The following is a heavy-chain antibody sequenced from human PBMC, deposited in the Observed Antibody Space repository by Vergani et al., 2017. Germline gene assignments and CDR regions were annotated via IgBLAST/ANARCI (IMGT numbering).Heavy chain of an antibody. CDR1: GYTFTGYY. J-gene: IGHJ4*02. D-gene: IGHD2-15*01. V-gene: IGHV1-2*02. Sequence: QVQLVQSGAEVKKPGASVKVSCKASGYTFTGYYMHWVRQAPGQGLEWMGWINPNSGGTNYAQKLQGRVTMTRDTSISTAYMGLSRLRSDDTAVYYGAREGGYCSGGSCAHFDYWGQGTLVTVSS. CDR3: AREGGYCSGGSCAHFDY. CDR2: INPNSGGT.